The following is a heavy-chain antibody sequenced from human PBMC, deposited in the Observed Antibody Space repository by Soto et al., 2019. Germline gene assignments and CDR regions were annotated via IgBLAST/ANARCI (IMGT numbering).Heavy chain of an antibody. J-gene: IGHJ4*02. V-gene: IGHV3-7*03. CDR2: INRRGTAT. CDR3: AKSAGVWGAYYSDS. CDR1: GFRFSDYP. Sequence: GGSLRLSCVGSGFRFSDYPLNWVRQAPGQGLEWMANINRRGTATNYVDSVRGRFSTSRDNSKNTLYLQMNGLRAEDTALYYCAKSAGVWGAYYSDSWGQGTLVTVSS. D-gene: IGHD3-16*01.